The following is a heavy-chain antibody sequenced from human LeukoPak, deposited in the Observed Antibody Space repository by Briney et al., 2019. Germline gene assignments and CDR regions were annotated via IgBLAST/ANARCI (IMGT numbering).Heavy chain of an antibody. CDR3: PKEKRHGVDPGEY. D-gene: IGHD3-10*01. J-gene: IGHJ4*02. Sequence: GRSLRLSCAASGFTFSTIAMGWVRQAPGKGLEWVSAITSSGSNTFYADSVNGRFTISRDNSRNTLFLQMNSLRVEDTAVYYCPKEKRHGVDPGEYWGQGTLVTVSS. CDR1: GFTFSTIA. V-gene: IGHV3-23*01. CDR2: ITSSGSNT.